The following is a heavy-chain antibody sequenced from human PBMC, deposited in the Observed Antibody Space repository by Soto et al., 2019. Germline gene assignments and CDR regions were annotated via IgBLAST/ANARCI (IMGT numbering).Heavy chain of an antibody. V-gene: IGHV4-34*09. J-gene: IGHJ6*02. Sequence: TLSLTCVVSGESFSGYYWSWIRQTPGMGLEWIGEVDHRGSTTYNPSLKSRLIISIDTSKNQFSLKVGSVTAADTAVYYCASSSLYGMDVWGQGTTVTVSS. CDR2: VDHRGST. CDR3: ASSSLYGMDV. CDR1: GESFSGYY.